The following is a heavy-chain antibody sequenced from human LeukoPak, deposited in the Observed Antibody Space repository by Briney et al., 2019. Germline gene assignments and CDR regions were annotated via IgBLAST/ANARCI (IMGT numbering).Heavy chain of an antibody. D-gene: IGHD6-19*01. Sequence: ASVKVSCKASGYTFTSYGISWVRQAPGQGLEWMGWISAYSGDTNYAQKFQGRVTMTRDTSISTAYMELSRLTSDDTAVYYCAKSYSSGWDFDYWGQGTLVTVSS. CDR2: ISAYSGDT. CDR3: AKSYSSGWDFDY. J-gene: IGHJ4*02. V-gene: IGHV1-18*01. CDR1: GYTFTSYG.